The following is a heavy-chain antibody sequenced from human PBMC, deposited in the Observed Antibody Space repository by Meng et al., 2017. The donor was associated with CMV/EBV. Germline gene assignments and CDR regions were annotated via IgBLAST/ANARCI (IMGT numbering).Heavy chain of an antibody. Sequence: GESLKISCAASGFTFSSYAMSWVRQAPGKGLEWVSAISGSGGSTYYADSVKGRFTISRDNSKNTLYLQMISLRAEDTAVYYCATGDCGGGSCHAFDIWGQGTLVTVSS. J-gene: IGHJ3*02. CDR1: GFTFSSYA. D-gene: IGHD2-15*01. V-gene: IGHV3-23*01. CDR2: ISGSGGST. CDR3: ATGDCGGGSCHAFDI.